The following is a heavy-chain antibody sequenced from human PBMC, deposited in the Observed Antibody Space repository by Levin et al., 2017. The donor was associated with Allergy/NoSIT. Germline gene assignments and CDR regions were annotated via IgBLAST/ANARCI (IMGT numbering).Heavy chain of an antibody. CDR3: TTEITIFGVAH. CDR2: IKSKTDGGTT. D-gene: IGHD3-3*01. Sequence: GESLKISCAASGFTFSNAWMSWVRQAPGKGLEWVGRIKSKTDGGTTDYAAPVKGRFTISRDDSKNTLYLQMNSLKTEDTAVYYCTTEITIFGVAHWGQGTLVTVSS. CDR1: GFTFSNAW. J-gene: IGHJ4*02. V-gene: IGHV3-15*01.